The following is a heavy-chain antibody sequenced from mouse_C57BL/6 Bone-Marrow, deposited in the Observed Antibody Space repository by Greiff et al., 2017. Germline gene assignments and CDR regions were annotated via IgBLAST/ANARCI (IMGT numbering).Heavy chain of an antibody. CDR2: IRSKSNNYAT. D-gene: IGHD4-1*01. CDR3: VRGNWEAFAY. Sequence: EVKLVESGGGLVQPKGSLKLSCAASGFSFNTYAMNWVRQAPGKGLEWVARIRSKSNNYATYYADSVKDRFTISRDDSESMLYLQMNNLKTEDTAMYYCVRGNWEAFAYWGQGTLVTVSA. J-gene: IGHJ3*01. CDR1: GFSFNTYA. V-gene: IGHV10-1*01.